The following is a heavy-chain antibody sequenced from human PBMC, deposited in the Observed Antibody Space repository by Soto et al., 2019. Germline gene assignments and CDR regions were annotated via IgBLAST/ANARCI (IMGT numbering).Heavy chain of an antibody. V-gene: IGHV3-23*01. CDR3: AKDGTTTGIHYYAMDV. CDR2: IGRGGDT. CDR1: GFTLTSYG. Sequence: EVQLLESGGGLVQPGGSLRLSCEVSGFTLTSYGMNWVRQAPDKGLEWVSTIGRGGDTYYADSVKGRFTISRDNSKNTLFLRMNSLRAEDTALYFCAKDGTTTGIHYYAMDVWGQGTTVTVSS. D-gene: IGHD1-1*01. J-gene: IGHJ6*02.